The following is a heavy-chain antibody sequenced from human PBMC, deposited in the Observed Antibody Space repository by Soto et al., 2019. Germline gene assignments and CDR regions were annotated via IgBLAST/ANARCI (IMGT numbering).Heavy chain of an antibody. CDR2: IYSGGST. Sequence: EVQLVESGGGLVQPGGSLRLSCAASGFTVSSNYMSWVRQAPGKGLEWVSVIYSGGSTYYADSVKGRFTISRDNSKNTLYLQMNSLGAEDTAVYYCARDLAAADSWFDPWGQGTLVTVSS. D-gene: IGHD6-13*01. V-gene: IGHV3-66*01. J-gene: IGHJ5*02. CDR3: ARDLAAADSWFDP. CDR1: GFTVSSNY.